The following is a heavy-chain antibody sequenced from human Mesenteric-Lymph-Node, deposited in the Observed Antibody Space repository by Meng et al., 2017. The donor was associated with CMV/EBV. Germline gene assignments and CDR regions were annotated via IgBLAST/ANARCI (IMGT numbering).Heavy chain of an antibody. CDR1: GFTFSSHW. D-gene: IGHD3-10*01. J-gene: IGHJ2*01. CDR2: IKQDGSGK. V-gene: IGHV3-7*01. Sequence: GGSLRLSCAASGFTFSSHWMSWVRQAPGKGLEWVANIKQDGSGKYYVDSVKGRFTVSRDNAKRSLFLQMNSLRVDDTAVYYCARPQGTSGSDWYYGLWGRGTLVTVSS. CDR3: ARPQGTSGSDWYYGL.